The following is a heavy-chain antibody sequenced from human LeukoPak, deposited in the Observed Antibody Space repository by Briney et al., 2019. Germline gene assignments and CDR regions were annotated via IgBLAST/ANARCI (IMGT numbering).Heavy chain of an antibody. CDR2: ISYDGSNK. J-gene: IGHJ4*02. CDR3: ASWMREVYDFLSGYYESVDY. Sequence: GGSLRLSCAASGFTFSSYAMHWVRQAPGEGLEWVAVISYDGSNKYYTDSVKGRFTICRDNSKNTLYLQMYSLRAKDTAVYYWASWMREVYDFLSGYYESVDYWGQGTLVTVSS. V-gene: IGHV3-30-3*01. CDR1: GFTFSSYA. D-gene: IGHD3-3*01.